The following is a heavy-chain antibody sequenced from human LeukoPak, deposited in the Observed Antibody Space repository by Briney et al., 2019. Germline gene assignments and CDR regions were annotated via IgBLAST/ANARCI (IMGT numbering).Heavy chain of an antibody. J-gene: IGHJ6*02. D-gene: IGHD4-17*01. CDR1: GFTFSSYA. V-gene: IGHV3-23*01. CDR2: ISGSGGST. CDR3: AKVVRDYYGDYDYYGMDV. Sequence: GGSLRLSCAASGFTFSSYAMSWVRQAPGKGLEWVSAISGSGGSTYYADSVKGRFTISRDNSKNTLYLQMNSLRAEDTAVYYCAKVVRDYYGDYDYYGMDVWGQGTTVTVSS.